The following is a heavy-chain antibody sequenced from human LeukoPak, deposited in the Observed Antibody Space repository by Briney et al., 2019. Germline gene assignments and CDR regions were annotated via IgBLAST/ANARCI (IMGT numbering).Heavy chain of an antibody. D-gene: IGHD3-22*01. J-gene: IGHJ4*02. CDR1: GFTFSSYA. CDR3: AKDIFPTTEYYYDTSGPVDY. Sequence: GGSLRLSCAASGFTFSSYAMHWVRQAPGKGLEWVAVISYDGSNKYYADSVKGRFTISRDNSKNTLYLQMNSLRAEDTAVYYCAKDIFPTTEYYYDTSGPVDYWGQGTLVTVSS. CDR2: ISYDGSNK. V-gene: IGHV3-30-3*01.